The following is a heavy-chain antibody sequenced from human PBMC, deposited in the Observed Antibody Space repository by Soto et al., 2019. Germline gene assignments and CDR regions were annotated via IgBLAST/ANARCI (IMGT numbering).Heavy chain of an antibody. CDR3: AREIAAAGRPDDAFDI. J-gene: IGHJ3*02. D-gene: IGHD6-13*01. CDR1: GFTFSSYS. CDR2: ISSSSYI. Sequence: GGSLRLSCAASGFTFSSYSMNWVRQAPGKGLEWVSSISSSSYIYYADSVKGRFTISRDNAKNSLYLQMNSLRAEDTAVYYCAREIAAAGRPDDAFDIWGQGTMVTLSS. V-gene: IGHV3-21*01.